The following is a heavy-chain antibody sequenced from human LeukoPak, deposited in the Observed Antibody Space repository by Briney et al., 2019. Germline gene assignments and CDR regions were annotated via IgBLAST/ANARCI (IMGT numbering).Heavy chain of an antibody. CDR3: ARGGISFGSY. D-gene: IGHD2-2*01. CDR2: IIPSGGST. Sequence: ASVKVSCKASGYTFASSYIHWVRQAPGQGLEWMGLIIPSGGSTDYAEKFQGRVAMTRDTSTATVYMELNSLTSEDTAMYYCARGGISFGSYWGQGTQVTVSS. V-gene: IGHV1-46*01. CDR1: GYTFASSY. J-gene: IGHJ4*02.